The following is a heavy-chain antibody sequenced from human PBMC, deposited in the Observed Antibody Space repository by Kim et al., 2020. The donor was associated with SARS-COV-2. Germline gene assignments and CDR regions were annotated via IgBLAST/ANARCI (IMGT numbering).Heavy chain of an antibody. V-gene: IGHV4-34*01. Sequence: PSLKSRVTISVDKSKNQFSLKLSSVTAADTAVYYCARWVPAYYYYYGMDVWGQGTTVTVSS. CDR3: ARWVPAYYYYYGMDV. D-gene: IGHD2-2*01. J-gene: IGHJ6*02.